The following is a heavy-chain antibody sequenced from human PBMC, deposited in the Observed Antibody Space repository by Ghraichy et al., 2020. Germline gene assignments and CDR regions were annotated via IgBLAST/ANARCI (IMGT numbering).Heavy chain of an antibody. CDR3: ARADYNSWNVLCDF. CDR1: GGSISSGAYY. CDR2: VFYSGIT. D-gene: IGHD1-1*01. V-gene: IGHV4-31*03. J-gene: IGHJ4*02. Sequence: LRLSCTVSGGSISSGAYYWNWIRQHPVKGLEWIGYVFYSGITYYNPSLKSRVTMSVDTSKNHFSLMLDSVTAADTAVYYCARADYNSWNVLCDFWGQGTLVTVSS.